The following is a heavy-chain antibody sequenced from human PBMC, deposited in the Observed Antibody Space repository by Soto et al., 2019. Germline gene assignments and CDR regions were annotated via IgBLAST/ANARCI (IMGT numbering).Heavy chain of an antibody. CDR1: GGSISSYY. J-gene: IGHJ4*02. CDR3: ARMIGSGPFDY. V-gene: IGHV4-59*08. Sequence: QVQLQESGPGLVKPSETLSLTCSVSGGSISSYYWSWIRQTPGKGLELMGYISHSGITNYNPSLMSRVTISLDTSKNEFSLKLTSVTAADTAVYFCARMIGSGPFDYWGQGTLVTVSS. CDR2: ISHSGIT. D-gene: IGHD3-10*01.